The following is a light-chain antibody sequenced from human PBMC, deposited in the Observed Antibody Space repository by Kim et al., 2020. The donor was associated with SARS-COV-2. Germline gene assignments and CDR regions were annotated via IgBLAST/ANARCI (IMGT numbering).Light chain of an antibody. J-gene: IGKJ4*01. CDR3: QQFNNYPLI. V-gene: IGKV1D-13*01. CDR2: DAS. CDR1: QSVSSN. Sequence: ACGGDRVIINGRASQSVSSNLAWYQQKQGKTPKILIYDASSMKIGVPSRFSGSGSGTDFTLTISSLQPEDFATYYCQQFNNYPLIFGGGTKVDIK.